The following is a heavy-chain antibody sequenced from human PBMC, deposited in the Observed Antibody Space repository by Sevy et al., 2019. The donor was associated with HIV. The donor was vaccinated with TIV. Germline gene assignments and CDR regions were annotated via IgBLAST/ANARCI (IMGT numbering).Heavy chain of an antibody. CDR3: ARDGGGGTTNSGMDV. CDR2: VYPHSGGT. J-gene: IGHJ6*02. Sequence: ASVKVSCKASGYTFTTYDIIWVRQATGQGLEWMGRVYPHSGGTNYAQKFQGRVTMTRDTSISTAYMELSRLGSDDTAVYYCARDGGGGTTNSGMDVWGQGTTVTVSS. V-gene: IGHV1-2*06. CDR1: GYTFTTYD. D-gene: IGHD1-7*01.